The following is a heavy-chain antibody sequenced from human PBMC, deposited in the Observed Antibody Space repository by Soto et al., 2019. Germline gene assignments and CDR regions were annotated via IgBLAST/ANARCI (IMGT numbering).Heavy chain of an antibody. CDR3: AREGDHPGYDYGLYY. CDR2: ILGGTGNT. V-gene: IGHV1-3*01. J-gene: IGHJ4*02. CDR1: GYTFTDFA. D-gene: IGHD5-12*01. Sequence: QVQLVQSGAEVRKPGASVKVSCQASGYTFTDFAIHWVRQAPGQGLEWMGWILGGTGNTKYSQKFPGRFTITRDTSTTTAYMELSSLTSGDTALYFCAREGDHPGYDYGLYYWGQGILVTVSS.